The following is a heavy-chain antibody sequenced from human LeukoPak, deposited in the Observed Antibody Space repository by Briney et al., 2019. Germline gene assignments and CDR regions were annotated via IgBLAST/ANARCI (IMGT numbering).Heavy chain of an antibody. D-gene: IGHD3-10*01. Sequence: SETLSLTCTVSGYSISSGYYWGWIRQPPGKGLEWIGSIYHSGSTYYNPSPKSRVTISVDTSKNQFSLKLSSVTAADTAVYYCASIASYGSGSFPFDYWGQGTLVTVSS. V-gene: IGHV4-38-2*02. J-gene: IGHJ4*02. CDR2: IYHSGST. CDR3: ASIASYGSGSFPFDY. CDR1: GYSISSGYY.